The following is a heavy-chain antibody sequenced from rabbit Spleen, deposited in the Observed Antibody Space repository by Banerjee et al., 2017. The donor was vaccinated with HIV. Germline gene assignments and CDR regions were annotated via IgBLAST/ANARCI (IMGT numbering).Heavy chain of an antibody. CDR3: ARDGAGGSYFAL. CDR2: IDPVFGIT. V-gene: IGHV1S47*01. CDR1: GFDFSSYG. Sequence: QEQVVESGGGLVQPGGSLKVSCKASGFDFSSYGVSWVRQAPGKGLEWIGYIDPVFGITYYANWVNGRFSISRENAQNTVFLQMTSLTAADTATYFCARDGAGGSYFALWGQGTLVTVS. J-gene: IGHJ4*01. D-gene: IGHD8-1*01.